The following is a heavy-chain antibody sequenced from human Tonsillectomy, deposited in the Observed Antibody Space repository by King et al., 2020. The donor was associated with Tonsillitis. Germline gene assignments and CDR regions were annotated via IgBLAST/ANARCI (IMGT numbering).Heavy chain of an antibody. CDR3: ARNRGGYDILTGYYKGAGYYYGMDV. J-gene: IGHJ6*02. Sequence: QLVQSGAEVKKPGSSVKVSCKASGGTFSSYAISWVRQAPGQGLEWMGGIIPIFGTANYAQTFQGRVTITADESTSTAYMELSSLRSEDTAVYYCARNRGGYDILTGYYKGAGYYYGMDVWGQGTTVTVSS. V-gene: IGHV1-69*01. CDR2: IIPIFGTA. CDR1: GGTFSSYA. D-gene: IGHD3-9*01.